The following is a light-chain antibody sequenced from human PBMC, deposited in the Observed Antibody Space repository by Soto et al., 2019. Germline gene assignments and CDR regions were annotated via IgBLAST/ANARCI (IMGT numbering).Light chain of an antibody. CDR3: QQSYSTLRRT. CDR2: AAS. V-gene: IGKV1-39*01. J-gene: IGKJ1*01. CDR1: QSISSY. Sequence: DIQMTQSPSSLSASVGDRVTITCLASQSISSYLNWYQQKPGKAPKLLIYAASSLQSGVPSRFSGSGSGTDFTLTISSLQPEDFATYYCQQSYSTLRRTFGQGTKVDIK.